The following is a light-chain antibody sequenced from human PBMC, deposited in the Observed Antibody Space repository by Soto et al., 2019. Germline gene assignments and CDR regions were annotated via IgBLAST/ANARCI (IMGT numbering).Light chain of an antibody. CDR1: ESVRSN. Sequence: EIVMTQSPATLSVPPGDRATLSCRASESVRSNLAWYQQKPGQATRLLIYGASIRAADIPARFSGSGPGPEFTLTISTMQSQDFASYYCQQYYDWPTITFGQGTRLE. V-gene: IGKV3-15*01. CDR2: GAS. CDR3: QQYYDWPTIT. J-gene: IGKJ5*01.